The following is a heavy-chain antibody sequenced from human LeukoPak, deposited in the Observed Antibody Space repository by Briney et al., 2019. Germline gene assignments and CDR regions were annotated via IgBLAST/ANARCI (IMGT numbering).Heavy chain of an antibody. V-gene: IGHV1-69*13. CDR3: ARRSSSDAFDI. D-gene: IGHD6-13*01. Sequence: SVKVSCKASGYTFTVYYMYWLRQAPGQGLEWMGGIIPIFGTANYAQKFQGRVTITADESTSTAYMELSSLRSEDTAVYYCARRSSSDAFDIWGQGTMVTVSS. CDR1: GYTFTVYY. J-gene: IGHJ3*02. CDR2: IIPIFGTA.